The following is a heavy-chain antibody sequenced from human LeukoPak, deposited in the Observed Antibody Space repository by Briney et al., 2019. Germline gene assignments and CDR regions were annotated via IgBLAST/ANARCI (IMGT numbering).Heavy chain of an antibody. V-gene: IGHV4-30-2*01. CDR2: IYHSGST. CDR3: AREGGGYISGYFDY. Sequence: SQTLSLTCAVSGGPISSGGYSWSWIRQPPGKGLEWIGYIYHSGSTYYNPSLKSRVTISVDRSKNQFSLKLSSVTAADTAVYYCAREGGGYISGYFDYWGQGTLVTVSS. CDR1: GGPISSGGYS. J-gene: IGHJ4*02. D-gene: IGHD5-12*01.